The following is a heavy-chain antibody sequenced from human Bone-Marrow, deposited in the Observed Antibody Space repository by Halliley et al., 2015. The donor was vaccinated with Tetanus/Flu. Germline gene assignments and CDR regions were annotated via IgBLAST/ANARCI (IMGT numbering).Heavy chain of an antibody. J-gene: IGHJ6*02. CDR2: IAGGGDT. CDR1: GFTLNKYA. D-gene: IGHD1-1*01. V-gene: IGHV3-23*01. CDR3: AKEWEPHPGLYGIDV. Sequence: SLRLSYAASGFTLNKYAMNWVRQAPGKGLQWVSGIAGGGDTYYADSVKGRFTISRDNSKSTLYLQMSSLRAEDTATSFCAKEWEPHPGLYGIDVWGQGTTVIVS.